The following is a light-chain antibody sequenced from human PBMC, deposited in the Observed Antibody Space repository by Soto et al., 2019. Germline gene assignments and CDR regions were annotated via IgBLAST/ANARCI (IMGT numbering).Light chain of an antibody. V-gene: IGKV1-39*01. J-gene: IGKJ4*01. Sequence: DIDMTQSPSSLSASVGDRVTIPCRASQSISRYLNWYQQKPGKAPNLLIYGTSNLQSGVPSRISGSGSGTDFTLTISRLQPEDFATYYCQQTFSTPLTFGAGTKVEIK. CDR2: GTS. CDR1: QSISRY. CDR3: QQTFSTPLT.